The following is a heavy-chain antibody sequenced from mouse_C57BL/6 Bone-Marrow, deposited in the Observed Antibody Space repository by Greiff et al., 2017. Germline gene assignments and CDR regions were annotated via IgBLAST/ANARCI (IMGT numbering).Heavy chain of an antibody. J-gene: IGHJ1*03. CDR2: IDPSDSYT. D-gene: IGHD1-1*01. Sequence: QVQLQQPGAELVMPGASVKLSCKASGYTFTSYWMHWVKQRPGQGLEWIGEIDPSDSYTNYNQQFKGKPTLTVDKSSSTAYMQLSSLTSEDSAVYCCAKEVYFGSSYDWYFDVWGTGTTVTVSS. CDR3: AKEVYFGSSYDWYFDV. CDR1: GYTFTSYW. V-gene: IGHV1-69*01.